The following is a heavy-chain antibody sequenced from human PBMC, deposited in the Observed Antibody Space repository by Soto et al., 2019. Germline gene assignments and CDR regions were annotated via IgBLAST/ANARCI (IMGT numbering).Heavy chain of an antibody. CDR3: AGGLAYCGGACHSSGWFGP. CDR2: LIPTFGTA. V-gene: IGHV1-69*06. J-gene: IGHJ5*02. CDR1: GGTFSSYA. Sequence: ASVKVSCKASGGTFSSYAISWVRQAPGQGLEWMGGLIPTFGTANYAQKFQGRVTITADKSTSTAYMELSSLRSEDTAVYYCAGGLAYCGGACHSSGWFGPRGQRSLVT. D-gene: IGHD2-21*02.